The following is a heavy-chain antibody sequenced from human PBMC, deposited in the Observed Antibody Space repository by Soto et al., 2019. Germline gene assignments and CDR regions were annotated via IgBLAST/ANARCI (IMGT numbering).Heavy chain of an antibody. V-gene: IGHV2-26*01. CDR1: GFSLSKARMG. D-gene: IGHD1-7*01. CDR3: TRALRAELPIYYFDS. J-gene: IGHJ4*02. CDR2: IFWNDER. Sequence: QVTLKESGPVLVKPTETLTLTCTVSGFSLSKARMGVNWIRPPPGTALEWLAHIFWNDERSYSTSLKSRPTISKDPYKSQVVLTMTNMDPADTGTYYCTRALRAELPIYYFDSCCQGTLVTVSS.